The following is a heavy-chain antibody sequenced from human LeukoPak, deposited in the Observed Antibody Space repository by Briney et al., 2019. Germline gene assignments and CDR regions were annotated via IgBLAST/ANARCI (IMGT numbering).Heavy chain of an antibody. J-gene: IGHJ3*01. D-gene: IGHD6-13*01. CDR1: GFTFSSYS. CDR3: ARALRIAAAGPYQSAFDL. CDR2: ISSSSSTI. Sequence: GGSLRLSCAASGFTFSSYSMNWVRQAPGKGLEWVSYISSSSSTIYYAASVKGRFTISRDNAKNSLYLQMNSLTDEDTAVYYCARALRIAAAGPYQSAFDLWGQGTVVTVSS. V-gene: IGHV3-48*02.